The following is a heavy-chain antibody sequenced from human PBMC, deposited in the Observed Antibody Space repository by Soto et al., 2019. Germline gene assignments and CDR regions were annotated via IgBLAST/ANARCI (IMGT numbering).Heavy chain of an antibody. J-gene: IGHJ4*02. CDR2: IWYDGSNK. Sequence: QVQLVESGGGVVQPGRSLRLSCAASGFTFSSYGMHWVRQAPGKGLEWVAVIWYDGSNKYYADSVKGRFTISRDNSKNTLYLQMNSLRAEDTAVYYCARGWLRWYAGDYWGQGTLVTVPS. CDR1: GFTFSSYG. D-gene: IGHD5-12*01. V-gene: IGHV3-33*01. CDR3: ARGWLRWYAGDY.